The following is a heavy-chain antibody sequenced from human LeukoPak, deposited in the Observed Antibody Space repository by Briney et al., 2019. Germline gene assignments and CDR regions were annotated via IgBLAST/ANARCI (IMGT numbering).Heavy chain of an antibody. CDR3: ATYSGDIYYFDY. Sequence: ASVKVSCKVSGYTLTELSMHWVRQAPGKGLECMGGFDPEDGETIYAQKFQGRVTMTEDTSTDTAYMELSSLRSEDTAVYYCATYSGDIYYFDYWGQGTLVTVSS. J-gene: IGHJ4*02. CDR1: GYTLTELS. D-gene: IGHD3-10*01. V-gene: IGHV1-24*01. CDR2: FDPEDGET.